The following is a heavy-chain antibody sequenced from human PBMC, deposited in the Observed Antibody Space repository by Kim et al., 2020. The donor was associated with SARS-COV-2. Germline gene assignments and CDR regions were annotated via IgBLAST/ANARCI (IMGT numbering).Heavy chain of an antibody. CDR1: GFTFSDAW. CDR3: TTSGRVTMVVVVNMSDY. Sequence: GGSLRLSCVASGFTFSDAWMTWVRQAPGKGLEWVGRTKSKTDGGTIEYAAPVKGRFIISRDDSKNTLYLQMNSLKTEDTAVYYCTTSGRVTMVVVVNMSDYWGQGTLVTVSP. D-gene: IGHD3-22*01. J-gene: IGHJ4*02. V-gene: IGHV3-15*01. CDR2: TKSKTDGGTI.